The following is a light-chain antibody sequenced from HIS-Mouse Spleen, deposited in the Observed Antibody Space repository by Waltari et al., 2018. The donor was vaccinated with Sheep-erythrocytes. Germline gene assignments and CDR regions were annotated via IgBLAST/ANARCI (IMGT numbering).Light chain of an antibody. J-gene: IGKJ5*01. CDR3: MQALQTPWT. V-gene: IGKV2-28*01. CDR1: QSLLHSNGYNY. Sequence: DIVMTQSPLSLPFTPGEPASISCRSSQSLLHSNGYNYLDWYLQKTGQSPQLLISLGSNRASGVPDRFSGSGSGTDFTLKISRVEAEDVGVYYCMQALQTPWTFGQGTRLEIK. CDR2: LGS.